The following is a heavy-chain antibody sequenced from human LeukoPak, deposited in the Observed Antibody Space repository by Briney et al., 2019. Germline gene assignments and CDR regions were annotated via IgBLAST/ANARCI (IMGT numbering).Heavy chain of an antibody. D-gene: IGHD2-21*02. CDR1: GFTFNSYS. J-gene: IGHJ4*02. CDR2: ISSSSSNI. V-gene: IGHV3-48*01. Sequence: PGGSLRLSCAASGFTFNSYSMNWVRQAPGKGLEWVSYISSSSSNIYYADSVKGRFTISRDNAKNSLYLQMNSLRAEDTAIYYCGRDGVTSSVDYWGQGTLVTVSS. CDR3: GRDGVTSSVDY.